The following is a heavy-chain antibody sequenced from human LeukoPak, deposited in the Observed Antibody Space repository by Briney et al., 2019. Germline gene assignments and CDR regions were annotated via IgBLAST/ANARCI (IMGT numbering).Heavy chain of an antibody. Sequence: GSLRLSCAASGFPFSSYSMTWVRQAPGKGLEWIGEINHSGSTNYNPSLKSRVTISVDTSKNQFSLKLSSVTAADTAVYYCAAARSFGTRYSSGWPYWGQGTLVTVSS. V-gene: IGHV4-34*01. CDR2: INHSGST. D-gene: IGHD6-19*01. J-gene: IGHJ4*02. CDR1: GFPFSSYS. CDR3: AAARSFGTRYSSGWPY.